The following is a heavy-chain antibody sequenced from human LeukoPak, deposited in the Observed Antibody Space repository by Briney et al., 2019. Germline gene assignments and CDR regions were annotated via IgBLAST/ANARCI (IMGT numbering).Heavy chain of an antibody. D-gene: IGHD3-16*02. CDR3: ARAPLYDYVWGSYRAVFDY. V-gene: IGHV3-48*04. CDR1: GFTFSSYS. Sequence: GGSLRLSCAASGFTFSSYSMNWVRQAPGKGLEWVSYISSSSSTIYYADSVKGRFTISRDNAKNSLYLQMNSLRAEDTAVYYCARAPLYDYVWGSYRAVFDYWGQGTLVTVSS. J-gene: IGHJ4*02. CDR2: ISSSSSTI.